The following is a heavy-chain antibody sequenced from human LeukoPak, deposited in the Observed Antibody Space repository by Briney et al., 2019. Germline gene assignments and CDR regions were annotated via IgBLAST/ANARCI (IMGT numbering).Heavy chain of an antibody. Sequence: SETLSLTCAVYGGSFSGYYWSWIRQPPGKGLEWIGYIYYSGSTNYNPSLKSRVTISVDTSKNQFSLNLRSVTAADTAVYYCARVPRIEAGATGDWFDPWGQGTVVTVSS. V-gene: IGHV4-59*01. J-gene: IGHJ5*02. CDR2: IYYSGST. CDR3: ARVPRIEAGATGDWFDP. D-gene: IGHD6-13*01. CDR1: GGSFSGYY.